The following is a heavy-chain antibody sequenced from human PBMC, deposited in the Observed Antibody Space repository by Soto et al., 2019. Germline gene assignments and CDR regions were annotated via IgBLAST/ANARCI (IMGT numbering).Heavy chain of an antibody. CDR1: GYTFISLD. Sequence: AAVKGSSQDFGYTFISLDINWVRQATGQGLEWMGWMNPNSGNTGYAQKFQGRVTMTRNTSISTAYMELSSLRSEDTAVYYCASPTSGYWGQGTLVTVSS. D-gene: IGHD3-10*01. J-gene: IGHJ4*02. CDR3: ASPTSGY. CDR2: MNPNSGNT. V-gene: IGHV1-8*01.